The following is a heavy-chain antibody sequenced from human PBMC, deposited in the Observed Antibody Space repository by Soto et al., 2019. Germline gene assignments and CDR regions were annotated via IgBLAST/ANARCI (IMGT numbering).Heavy chain of an antibody. J-gene: IGHJ4*02. V-gene: IGHV4-61*01. CDR3: ARERTDDYNFDY. CDR2: VHFSGST. D-gene: IGHD4-4*01. Sequence: LSLTCAVSGVSVSSGSYYWSWIRQPPGKGLEWIGYVHFSGSTNYNPSLKSRVTVSVDTSKNQFSLKLTSVTAADTAVYYCARERTDDYNFDYWGQGTLVTVSS. CDR1: GVSVSSGSYY.